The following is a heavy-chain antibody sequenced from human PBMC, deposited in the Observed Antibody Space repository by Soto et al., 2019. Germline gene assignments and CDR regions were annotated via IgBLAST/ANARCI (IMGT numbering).Heavy chain of an antibody. D-gene: IGHD6-6*01. V-gene: IGHV1-69*13. J-gene: IGHJ3*02. CDR1: GGTFSGYA. CDR3: ARGGLVRDAFDI. Sequence: ASVKVSCKASGGTFSGYAISWVRQAPGQGLEWMGGIIPIFGTASYAQKFQGRVTITADESTSTAYMELSSLRSEDTAVYYCARGGLVRDAFDIWGQGTMVTVSS. CDR2: IIPIFGTA.